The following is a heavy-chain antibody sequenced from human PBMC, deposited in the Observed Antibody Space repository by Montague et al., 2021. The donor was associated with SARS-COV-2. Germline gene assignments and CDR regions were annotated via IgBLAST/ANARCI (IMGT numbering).Heavy chain of an antibody. J-gene: IGHJ4*02. CDR1: GVTFSNYY. Sequence: SLRLSCAASGVTFSNYYMSWVRQAPGKGLEWVATIKQDGSEKYYVDSVEGRFTISRDNARNSLYLQMNSLRVEATAIYYCATDGSGRVYDIRGQGTLVSVSS. V-gene: IGHV3-7*01. CDR2: IKQDGSEK. D-gene: IGHD3-9*01. CDR3: ATDGSGRVYDI.